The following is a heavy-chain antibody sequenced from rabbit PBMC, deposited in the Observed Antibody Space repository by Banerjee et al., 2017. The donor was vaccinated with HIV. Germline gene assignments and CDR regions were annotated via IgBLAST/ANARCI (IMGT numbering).Heavy chain of an antibody. J-gene: IGHJ4*01. CDR3: VREASSSGYYNL. CDR1: GFDFSSYG. D-gene: IGHD1-1*01. V-gene: IGHV1S47*01. CDR2: IDLVFGST. Sequence: QEQLVESGGGLVQPGGSLKLSCKASGFDFSSYGVSWVRQAPGKGLGWIGYIDLVFGSTYNARWSNGLFTISSPNAQNTLYLHLNSLTGADTATYFCVREASSSGYYNLWGPGTLVTVS.